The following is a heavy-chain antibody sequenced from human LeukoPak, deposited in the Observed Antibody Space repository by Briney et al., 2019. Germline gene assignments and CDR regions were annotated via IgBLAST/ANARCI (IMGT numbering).Heavy chain of an antibody. Sequence: GGSLRLSCAASGFTFYDYAMTWVRQAPGTGVEWVSRINRNGGSTGYADSVTGRFTISRDNATNSLYLQMNSLRVEDTALYYGARYAGSYSAWGQGTLVTVSS. V-gene: IGHV3-20*04. CDR1: GFTFYDYA. CDR2: INRNGGST. D-gene: IGHD1-26*01. J-gene: IGHJ4*02. CDR3: ARYAGSYSA.